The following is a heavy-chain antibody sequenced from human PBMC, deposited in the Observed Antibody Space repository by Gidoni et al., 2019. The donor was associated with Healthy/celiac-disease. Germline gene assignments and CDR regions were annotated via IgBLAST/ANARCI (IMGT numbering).Heavy chain of an antibody. CDR1: GFTVSSNY. J-gene: IGHJ3*02. CDR3: ATYDSGRRDAFDI. CDR2: IYSGGST. D-gene: IGHD3-22*01. Sequence: EVQLVESGGGLVQPGGSLRLSCAASGFTVSSNYMSWGRQAPGKGLEWVSVIYSGGSTYYADSVKGRFTISRHNSKNTLYLQMNSLRAEDTAVYYCATYDSGRRDAFDIWGQGTMVTVSS. V-gene: IGHV3-53*04.